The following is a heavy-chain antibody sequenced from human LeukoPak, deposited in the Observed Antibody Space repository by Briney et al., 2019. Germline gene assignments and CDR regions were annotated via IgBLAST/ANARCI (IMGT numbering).Heavy chain of an antibody. CDR1: GFTFSSYG. Sequence: GGSLRLSCAASGFTFSSYGMHWVRQAPGTGLEWVAVIWYDGSNKYYADSVKGRFTIPRDNSKNTLYLQMNSLRAEDTAVYYCARAGISAADAFDIWGQGTMVTVSS. J-gene: IGHJ3*02. CDR2: IWYDGSNK. CDR3: ARAGISAADAFDI. V-gene: IGHV3-33*01. D-gene: IGHD1-26*01.